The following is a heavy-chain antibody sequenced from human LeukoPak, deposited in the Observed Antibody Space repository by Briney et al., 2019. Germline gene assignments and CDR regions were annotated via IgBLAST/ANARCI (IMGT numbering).Heavy chain of an antibody. CDR1: GGTFSSYA. Sequence: SVKVSCKASGGTFSSYAIRWVRQAPGQGLECLGGIMPLFGTAGYAQKFQGRVTITKDESTRTVYLELTSLTSDDTAVYYCARDVHGDYGSGWFDPWGQGTLVSVSS. D-gene: IGHD4-17*01. CDR2: IMPLFGTA. J-gene: IGHJ5*02. V-gene: IGHV1-69*05. CDR3: ARDVHGDYGSGWFDP.